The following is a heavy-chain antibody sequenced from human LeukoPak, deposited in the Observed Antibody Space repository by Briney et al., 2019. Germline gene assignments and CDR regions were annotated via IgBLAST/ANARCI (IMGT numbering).Heavy chain of an antibody. CDR3: TKDHIGYNQPIDY. Sequence: GASLTLSCAASGFTFSSCAMNWVRQAPGRGLXXXSTVSGGGGSTYYADSVKGRFTISRDNSKNTVHLHMSSLRAEDTAIYFCTKDHIGYNQPIDYWGQGTLVTVSS. CDR1: GFTFSSCA. D-gene: IGHD5-24*01. V-gene: IGHV3-23*01. J-gene: IGHJ4*02. CDR2: VSGGGGST.